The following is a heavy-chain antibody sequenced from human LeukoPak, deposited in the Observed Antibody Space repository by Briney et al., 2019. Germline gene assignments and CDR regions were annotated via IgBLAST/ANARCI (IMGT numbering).Heavy chain of an antibody. J-gene: IGHJ3*02. Sequence: SETLSLTCAVYGGSFSGYYWSWIRQPPGKGLEWIGEINHSGSTNYNPSLKSRVTISVDTSKNQFSLKLSSVTAADTAVYYCARGLRYFDWLSPGAHGAFDIWGQGTMVTVSS. V-gene: IGHV4-34*01. CDR2: INHSGST. CDR3: ARGLRYFDWLSPGAHGAFDI. D-gene: IGHD3-9*01. CDR1: GGSFSGYY.